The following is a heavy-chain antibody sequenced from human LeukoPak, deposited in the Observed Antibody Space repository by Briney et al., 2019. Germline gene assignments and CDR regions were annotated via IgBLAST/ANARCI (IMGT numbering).Heavy chain of an antibody. Sequence: GGSLRLSCAASGFTVSSNEMSWVRQAPGKGLEWVANIKQDGSEKYYVDSVKGRFTISRDNAKNSLYLQMNSLRAEDTAVYYCARDREWTGQHDYWGQGTLVTVSS. CDR3: ARDREWTGQHDY. CDR1: GFTVSSNE. CDR2: IKQDGSEK. D-gene: IGHD2-8*01. J-gene: IGHJ4*02. V-gene: IGHV3-7*01.